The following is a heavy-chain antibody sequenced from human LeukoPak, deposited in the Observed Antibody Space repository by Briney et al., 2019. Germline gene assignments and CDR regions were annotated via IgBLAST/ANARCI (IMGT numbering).Heavy chain of an antibody. V-gene: IGHV3-23*01. D-gene: IGHD3-22*01. J-gene: IGHJ4*02. CDR2: ISGSGGST. CDR3: AKDQYYYDSSGYSLDY. Sequence: GGSLRLSCAASGFTFSSYAMRWVRQAPGKGLEWVSAISGSGGSTYYADSVKGRFTISRDNSKNTLYLQMNSLRAEDTAVYYCAKDQYYYDSSGYSLDYWGQGTLVTVSS. CDR1: GFTFSSYA.